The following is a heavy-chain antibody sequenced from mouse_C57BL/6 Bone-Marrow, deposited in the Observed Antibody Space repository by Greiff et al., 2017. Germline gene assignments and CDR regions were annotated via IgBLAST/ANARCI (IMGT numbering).Heavy chain of an antibody. CDR1: GYSFTGYY. J-gene: IGHJ2*01. CDR2: INPSTGGT. V-gene: IGHV1-42*01. Sequence: VQLQQSGPELVKPGASVKISCKASGYSFTGYYMNWVKQSPEKSLEWIGEINPSTGGTTYNQKFKGKATLTVDKSSRTAYMQLKSLTSEDSAVYYCTRQYKDYWGPGTTLTVSS. D-gene: IGHD5-1-1*01. CDR3: TRQYKDY.